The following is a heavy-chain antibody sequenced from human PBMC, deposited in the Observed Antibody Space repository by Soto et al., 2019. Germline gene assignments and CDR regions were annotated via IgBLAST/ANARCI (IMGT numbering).Heavy chain of an antibody. Sequence: PSXTLSLTCTVSGGSISGYYWSWIRQPPVKGLEWIGYMYNTGSTVYNPSFKSRVTISVDTSKNQFSLKLNSVTAADTAVYYCARDLWGYCGTDCYPLDVWGQGTTVTAP. CDR3: ARDLWGYCGTDCYPLDV. J-gene: IGHJ6*02. V-gene: IGHV4-59*01. CDR1: GGSISGYY. CDR2: MYNTGST. D-gene: IGHD2-21*02.